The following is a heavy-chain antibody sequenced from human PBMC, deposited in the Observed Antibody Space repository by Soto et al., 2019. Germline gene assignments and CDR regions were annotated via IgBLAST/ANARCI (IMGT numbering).Heavy chain of an antibody. CDR2: INPNSGGT. Sequence: ASVKVSCKASGYTFTGYYMHWVRQAPGQGLEWMGWINPNSGGTNYAQKFQGRVTMTRDTSISTAYMELSRLRSDDTAVYYCARVRLGYGSRRAIDYWDQGTLGTVFS. J-gene: IGHJ4*02. CDR1: GYTFTGYY. D-gene: IGHD3-10*01. CDR3: ARVRLGYGSRRAIDY. V-gene: IGHV1-2*02.